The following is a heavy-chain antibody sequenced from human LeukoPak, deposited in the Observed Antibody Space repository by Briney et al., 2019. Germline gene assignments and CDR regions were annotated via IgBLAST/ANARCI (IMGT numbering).Heavy chain of an antibody. CDR1: GGSISSYY. V-gene: IGHV4-59*08. CDR2: IYYSGST. D-gene: IGHD5-12*01. CDR3: ARQRDGYNTDY. Sequence: SETLSLTCTVSGGSISSYYWSWIRQPPGKGLEWIGYIYYSGSTYYNPSLKSRVTISVDTSKSQFSLKLSSVTAADTAVYYCARQRDGYNTDYWGQGTLVTVSS. J-gene: IGHJ4*02.